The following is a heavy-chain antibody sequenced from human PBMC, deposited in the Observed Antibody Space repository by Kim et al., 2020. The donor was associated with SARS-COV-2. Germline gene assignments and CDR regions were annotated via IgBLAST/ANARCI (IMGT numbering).Heavy chain of an antibody. J-gene: IGHJ4*02. CDR3: ARDRNSGPGGEDRR. CDR1: GFTFSSYS. Sequence: GGSLRLSCAASGFTFSSYSMNWVRQAPGKGLEWVSSISSSSSYIYYADSVKGRFTISRDNAKNSLYLQMNSLKAEDTAVYYCARDRNSGPGGEDRRWGQGTLVTVSS. V-gene: IGHV3-21*01. CDR2: ISSSSSYI. D-gene: IGHD5-12*01.